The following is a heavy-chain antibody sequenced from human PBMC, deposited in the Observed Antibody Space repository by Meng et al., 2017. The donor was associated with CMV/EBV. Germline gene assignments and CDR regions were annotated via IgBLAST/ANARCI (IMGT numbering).Heavy chain of an antibody. Sequence: SETLSLTCTVSGGSISSSSYYWGWIRQPPGKGLEWIGSIYYSGSTYYNPSLKSRVTISVDTSKNQFSLKLSSVTAADTAVYYCARMGGRALAAAGGFDYWGQGTLVPSPQ. CDR2: IYYSGST. D-gene: IGHD6-13*01. V-gene: IGHV4-39*07. CDR1: GGSISSSSYY. J-gene: IGHJ4*02. CDR3: ARMGGRALAAAGGFDY.